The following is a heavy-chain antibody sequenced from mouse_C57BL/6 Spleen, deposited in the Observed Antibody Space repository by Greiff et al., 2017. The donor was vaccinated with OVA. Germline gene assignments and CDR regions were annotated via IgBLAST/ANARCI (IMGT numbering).Heavy chain of an antibody. J-gene: IGHJ3*01. Sequence: VHLQQSVAELVRPGASVKFSCTASGFNIKNTYMHWVKQRPEQGLEWIGRIYPANGNTKYAAKFPGKATITADTSSNTAYLQLSSLTSEDTAIYYCARLDGSSPAWFAYWGQGTLVTVSA. CDR2: IYPANGNT. CDR3: ARLDGSSPAWFAY. V-gene: IGHV14-3*01. CDR1: GFNIKNTY. D-gene: IGHD1-1*01.